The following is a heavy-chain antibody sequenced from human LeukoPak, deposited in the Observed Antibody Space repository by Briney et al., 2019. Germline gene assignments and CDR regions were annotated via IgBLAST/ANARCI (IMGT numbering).Heavy chain of an antibody. Sequence: ASVKVSCKASGYTFTGYYMHWVRQAPGQGLEWMGWINPNSGGTNYAQKFQGRVTMTRDTSISTAYMELSSLRSEDTAVYYCARDRYVWGSYRYPDYWGQGTLVTVSS. J-gene: IGHJ4*02. D-gene: IGHD3-16*02. CDR3: ARDRYVWGSYRYPDY. CDR2: INPNSGGT. V-gene: IGHV1-2*02. CDR1: GYTFTGYY.